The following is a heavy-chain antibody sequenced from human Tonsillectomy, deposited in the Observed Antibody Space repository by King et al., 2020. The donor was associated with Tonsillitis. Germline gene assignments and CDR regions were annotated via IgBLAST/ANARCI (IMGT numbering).Heavy chain of an antibody. D-gene: IGHD3-22*01. CDR3: ARGSRLGIYYFAY. CDR1: GGSISSSSYY. CDR2: IYYSGST. Sequence: MQLQESGPGLVKPSETLSLTCTVSGGSISSSSYYWGWIRQPPGKGLEWIGSIYYSGSTYYNPSLKSRVTMSVDTSNNQFSLKLSSVTAADTAVYYCARGSRLGIYYFAYWGQGTLVTVSS. J-gene: IGHJ4*02. V-gene: IGHV4-39*01.